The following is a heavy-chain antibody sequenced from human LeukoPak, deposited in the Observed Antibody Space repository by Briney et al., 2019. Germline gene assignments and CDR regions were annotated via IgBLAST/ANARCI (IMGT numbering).Heavy chain of an antibody. D-gene: IGHD6-19*01. CDR2: IRSSGGTI. Sequence: GSLRLSCAASGFIINSYSMNWVRQAPGKGLEWVAYIRSSGGTIYYADSVKGRFTISRDNAKNSLYLQMNSLRAEDTAVYYCAREVAVAGTDLDYWGQGTLVTVSS. CDR1: GFIINSYS. V-gene: IGHV3-48*04. CDR3: AREVAVAGTDLDY. J-gene: IGHJ4*02.